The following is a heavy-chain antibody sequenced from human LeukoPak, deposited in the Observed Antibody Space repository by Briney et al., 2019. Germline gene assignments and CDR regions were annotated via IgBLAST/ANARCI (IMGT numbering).Heavy chain of an antibody. V-gene: IGHV3-23*01. J-gene: IGHJ4*02. CDR2: LSGSGSTT. CDR3: AKDRYSSSWYYFDY. CDR1: GFTFSSYA. D-gene: IGHD6-13*01. Sequence: GGSLRLSCAASGFTFSSYAMSWVRRAPGKGLEWVSTLSGSGSTTYYADSVKGRFTISRDNSKNTLYLQMNSLRADDTAVYFCAKDRYSSSWYYFDYWGQGTLVTVSS.